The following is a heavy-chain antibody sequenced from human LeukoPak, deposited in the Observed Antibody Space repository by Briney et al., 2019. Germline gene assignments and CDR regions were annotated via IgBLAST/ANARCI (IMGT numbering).Heavy chain of an antibody. Sequence: SETLSLTCTVSGDSISSGNSYWSWIRQHPGKGLEWIGYISYSGRTYYNPSLKSRVTLSLDTSKKQFSLKLNSVTAADTAVYFCARAATLIRGVHDYWGQGTLVTASS. J-gene: IGHJ4*02. CDR2: ISYSGRT. CDR3: ARAATLIRGVHDY. D-gene: IGHD3-10*01. V-gene: IGHV4-31*03. CDR1: GDSISSGNSY.